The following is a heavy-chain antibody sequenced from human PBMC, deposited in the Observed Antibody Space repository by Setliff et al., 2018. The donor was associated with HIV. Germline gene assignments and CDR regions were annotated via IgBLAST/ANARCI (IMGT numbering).Heavy chain of an antibody. CDR1: GYTFSSYA. CDR3: ARSAYCGGDCYSFWDY. J-gene: IGHJ4*02. Sequence: ASVKVSCKASGYTFSSYAMHWVRQAPGQRLEWMGWINAGNGNTKYSQKFQGRVTITRETSASIAYMELSSLRSEDTVVYYCARSAYCGGDCYSFWDYWGQGTLVTVSS. V-gene: IGHV1-3*01. CDR2: INAGNGNT. D-gene: IGHD2-21*01.